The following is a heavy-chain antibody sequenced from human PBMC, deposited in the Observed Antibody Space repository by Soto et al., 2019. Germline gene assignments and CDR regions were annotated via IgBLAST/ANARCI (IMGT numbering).Heavy chain of an antibody. V-gene: IGHV3-48*01. CDR1: GFTFSIYS. J-gene: IGHJ4*02. CDR3: AKVDYYGSGSSYFDY. D-gene: IGHD3-10*01. Sequence: GGSLRLSCAASGFTFSIYSMNWVRQAPGKGLEWVSYISSSSSTIYYADSVKGRFTISRDNAKNSLYLQMNSLRAEDTAVYYCAKVDYYGSGSSYFDYWGQGTLVTVSS. CDR2: ISSSSSTI.